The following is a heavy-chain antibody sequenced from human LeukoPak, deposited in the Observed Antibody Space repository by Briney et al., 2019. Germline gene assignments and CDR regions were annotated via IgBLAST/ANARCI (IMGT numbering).Heavy chain of an antibody. CDR2: IKQDGSEK. D-gene: IGHD3-22*01. Sequence: GGSLRLSCAASGFTFSRYWMSWVRQAPGKGLEWVANIKQDGSEKNYVDSVKGRFTISRDNAKNSLYLQMNSLGAEDTAVYYCARARGYYDSSGYSVNMYYFDYWGQGTLVTVSS. J-gene: IGHJ4*02. V-gene: IGHV3-7*04. CDR1: GFTFSRYW. CDR3: ARARGYYDSSGYSVNMYYFDY.